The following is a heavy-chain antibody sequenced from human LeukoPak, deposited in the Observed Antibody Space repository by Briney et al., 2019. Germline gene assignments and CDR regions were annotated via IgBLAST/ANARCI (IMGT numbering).Heavy chain of an antibody. V-gene: IGHV3-53*01. CDR2: SYSGGST. CDR1: GFTVSSNY. D-gene: IGHD6-13*01. J-gene: IGHJ6*03. Sequence: GGSLRLSCAASGFTVSSNYMSWLRQAPGKGLEWVSVSYSGGSTYYADSVKGRFTISRDNSKNTLYLQMTSLRAEDTAVYYCARDRRMIAAATLYYMDVWGKGTTVTVSS. CDR3: ARDRRMIAAATLYYMDV.